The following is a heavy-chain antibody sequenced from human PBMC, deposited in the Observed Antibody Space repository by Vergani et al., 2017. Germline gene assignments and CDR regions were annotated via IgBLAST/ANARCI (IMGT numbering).Heavy chain of an antibody. V-gene: IGHV3-7*03. D-gene: IGHD5-12*01. CDR3: TKGSRGYTGYFFDY. CDR2: IKEDGSEK. CDR1: GFTFSSYW. Sequence: EVQLVESGGDLVQPGGSLRLSCAASGFTFSSYWMSWVRQAPGKGLEWVANIKEDGSEKYYVDSVKGRFIISRDNSKNTLHLQMNSLRADDTAVYYCTKGSRGYTGYFFDYWGQGTLATVSS. J-gene: IGHJ4*02.